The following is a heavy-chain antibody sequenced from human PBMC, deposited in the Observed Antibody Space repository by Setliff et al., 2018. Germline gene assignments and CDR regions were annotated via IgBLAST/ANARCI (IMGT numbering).Heavy chain of an antibody. CDR3: ASRGSDGDYAFDD. Sequence: ASVKVSCKASGGTFSSYAISWVRQAPGQGLEWMGGIIPIFGTANYAQKFQGRVTITTDESTSTAYMERSSLRSEDTAVYYCASRGSDGDYAFDDWGQGTLVTVPQ. D-gene: IGHD4-17*01. CDR2: IIPIFGTA. V-gene: IGHV1-69*05. J-gene: IGHJ4*02. CDR1: GGTFSSYA.